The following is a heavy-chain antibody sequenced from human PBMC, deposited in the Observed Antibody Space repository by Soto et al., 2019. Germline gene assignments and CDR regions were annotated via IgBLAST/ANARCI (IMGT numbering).Heavy chain of an antibody. CDR2: ISSSSSYI. J-gene: IGHJ6*02. CDR3: ARDRYYDFWSGYYSDYYYGMDV. Sequence: GGSLRLSCAASGFTFSSYSMNWVRQAPGKGLEWVSSISSSSSYIYYADSVKGRFTISRDNAKNSLYLQMDSLRAEDTAVYYCARDRYYDFWSGYYSDYYYGMDVWGQGTTVTV. V-gene: IGHV3-21*01. D-gene: IGHD3-3*01. CDR1: GFTFSSYS.